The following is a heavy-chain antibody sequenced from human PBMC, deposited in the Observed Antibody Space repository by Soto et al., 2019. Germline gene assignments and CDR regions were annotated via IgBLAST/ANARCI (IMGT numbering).Heavy chain of an antibody. CDR1: GYSFTSYW. D-gene: IGHD6-13*01. J-gene: IGHJ5*02. V-gene: IGHV5-51*01. CDR3: ASTSIAAAGKDYNWFDP. Sequence: EVQLVPSGAEVKKPGESLKISCKGSGYSFTSYWIGWVRQMPGKGLEWMGIIYPGDSDTRYSPSFQGQVTISADKSISTAYLQLSSLKASDTAMYYCASTSIAAAGKDYNWFDPWGQGTLVTVSS. CDR2: IYPGDSDT.